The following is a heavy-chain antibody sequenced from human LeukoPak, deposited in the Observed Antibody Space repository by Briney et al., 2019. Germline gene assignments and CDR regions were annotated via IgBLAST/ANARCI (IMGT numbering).Heavy chain of an antibody. CDR3: AGGRTDGRIDY. J-gene: IGHJ4*02. D-gene: IGHD5-24*01. V-gene: IGHV1-46*01. CDR1: GYTFTSYY. Sequence: ASVKDSCKASGYTFTSYYMHWVRRAPGQGLEWMGIINPSGGSTNYAQKFQGRVTTTRDTSTSTVYVELSSLRSEDTAVYYCAGGRTDGRIDYWGQGTLVTVSS. CDR2: INPSGGST.